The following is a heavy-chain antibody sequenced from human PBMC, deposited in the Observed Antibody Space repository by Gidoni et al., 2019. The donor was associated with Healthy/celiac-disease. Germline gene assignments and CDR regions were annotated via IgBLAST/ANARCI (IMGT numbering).Heavy chain of an antibody. V-gene: IGHV3-15*01. CDR2: IKSKTDGGTT. Sequence: EVQLVESGGGLVKPGGSLRLSCAASGFTFSNAGMSWVRQAPGKGLEWVGRIKSKTDGGTTDYAAPVKGRFTISRDDSKNTLYLQMNSLKTEDTAVYYCTTGGLGYYDSSGYPVDAFDIWGQGTMVTVSS. J-gene: IGHJ3*02. D-gene: IGHD3-22*01. CDR3: TTGGLGYYDSSGYPVDAFDI. CDR1: GFTFSNAG.